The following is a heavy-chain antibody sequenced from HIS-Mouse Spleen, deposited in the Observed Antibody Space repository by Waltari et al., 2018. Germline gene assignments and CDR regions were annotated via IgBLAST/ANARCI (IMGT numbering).Heavy chain of an antibody. V-gene: IGHV4-59*01. J-gene: IGHJ4*02. CDR1: ICSYY. CDR3: ARGGGTAMVTSPVDY. Sequence: ICSYYWSWIRQPPGKGLEWIVYIYYSGSTNYNPSLKSRVTISVDTSKNQFSLKLSSVTAADTAVYSCARGGGTAMVTSPVDYWGQGTLVTVSS. D-gene: IGHD5-18*01. CDR2: IYYSGST.